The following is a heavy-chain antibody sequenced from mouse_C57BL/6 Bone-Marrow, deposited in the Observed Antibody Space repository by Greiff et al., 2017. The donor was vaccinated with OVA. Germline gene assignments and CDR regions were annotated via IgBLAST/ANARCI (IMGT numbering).Heavy chain of an antibody. D-gene: IGHD3-2*02. J-gene: IGHJ3*01. CDR3: ARDGTAQAWFAD. Sequence: EVQLQQSGPELVKPGASVKISCKASGYTFTDYYMNWVKQSHGKSLEWIGDINPNNGGTSYNQKFKGKATLTVDKSSSTAYMELRSLTSEDSAVYYCARDGTAQAWFADWGQGTLVTVSA. V-gene: IGHV1-26*01. CDR1: GYTFTDYY. CDR2: INPNNGGT.